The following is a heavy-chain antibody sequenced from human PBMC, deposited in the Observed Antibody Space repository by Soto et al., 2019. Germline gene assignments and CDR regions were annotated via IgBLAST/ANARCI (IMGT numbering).Heavy chain of an antibody. CDR3: ARLPHGDYVLDY. CDR1: GGSISSGGYY. D-gene: IGHD4-17*01. CDR2: IYYSGST. Sequence: TSETLSLTCTVSGGSISSGGYYWSWIRQHPGKGLEWIGYIYYSGSTYYNPSLKSRVTISVDTSKNQFSLKLSSVTAADTAVYYCARLPHGDYVLDYWGQGTLVTVSS. V-gene: IGHV4-31*03. J-gene: IGHJ4*02.